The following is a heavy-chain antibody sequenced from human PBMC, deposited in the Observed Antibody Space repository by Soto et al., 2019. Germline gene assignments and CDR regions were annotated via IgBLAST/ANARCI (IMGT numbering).Heavy chain of an antibody. J-gene: IGHJ4*02. CDR1: GVSISTSHW. CDR3: ARDVGFFYDDSPAGHFDF. Sequence: PSETLSLTCTVSGVSISTSHWRSWVRQPPGQGLDWIGEIHHSGSTKFNPSLKSRVTISVDKSKSQFSLKLSSVTAADTAIYYCARDVGFFYDDSPAGHFDFWGQGTLVTVSS. D-gene: IGHD3-22*01. CDR2: IHHSGST. V-gene: IGHV4-4*02.